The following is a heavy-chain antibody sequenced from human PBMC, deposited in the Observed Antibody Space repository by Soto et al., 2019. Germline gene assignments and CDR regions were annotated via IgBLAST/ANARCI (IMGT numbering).Heavy chain of an antibody. J-gene: IGHJ4*02. CDR3: ARGEDSSSWYVPGVF. D-gene: IGHD6-13*01. CDR1: GFTFSSYG. V-gene: IGHV3-33*01. Sequence: LRLSCAASGFTFSSYGMHWVRQAPGKGLEWVAVIWYDGSNKYYADSVKGRFTISRDNSKNTLYLQMNSLRAEDTAVYYCARGEDSSSWYVPGVFGGQGTLVTVSS. CDR2: IWYDGSNK.